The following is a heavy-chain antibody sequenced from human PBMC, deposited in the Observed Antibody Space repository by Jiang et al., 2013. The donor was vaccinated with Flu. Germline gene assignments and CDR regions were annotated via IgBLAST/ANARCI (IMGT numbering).Heavy chain of an antibody. Sequence: KPTQTLTLTCSFSGFSFSTPGVAVGWVRQPPGKALEWLAVLYWDGDKYYNSSMRSRLTVTKDTSKDQVVPTVTNVDPVDAATYFCTHRFALGTRGSEFFQHWGQGTPVTVSS. D-gene: IGHD2-8*02. CDR2: LYWDGDK. CDR1: GFSFSTPGVA. J-gene: IGHJ1*01. CDR3: THRFALGTRGSEFFQH. V-gene: IGHV2-5*06.